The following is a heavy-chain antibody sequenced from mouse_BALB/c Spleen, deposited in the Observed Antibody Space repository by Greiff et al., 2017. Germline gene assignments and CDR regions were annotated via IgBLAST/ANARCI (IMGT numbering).Heavy chain of an antibody. CDR2: IDPANGNT. J-gene: IGHJ3*01. V-gene: IGHV14-3*02. CDR1: GFNIKDTY. Sequence: EVQVVESGAELVKPGASVKLSCTASGFNIKDTYMHWVKQRPEQGLEWIGRIDPANGNTKYDPKFQGKATITADTSSNTAYLQLSSLTSEDTAVYYCARPPVYYDYEFAYWGQGTLVTVSA. CDR3: ARPPVYYDYEFAY. D-gene: IGHD2-4*01.